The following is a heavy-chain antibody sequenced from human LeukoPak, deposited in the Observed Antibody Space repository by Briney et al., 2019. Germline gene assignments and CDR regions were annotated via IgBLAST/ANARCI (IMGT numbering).Heavy chain of an antibody. CDR3: ARGRVGSSSSAFDI. Sequence: GGSLRLSCPASGFSFSTYYMNWVRQAPGKGLEWVSSMSSTGSSTYYADLVKGRFTISRDSARNSLYLQMNNLRAEDTAVYYCARGRVGSSSSAFDIWGQGTMVTVSS. D-gene: IGHD6-6*01. V-gene: IGHV3-21*01. CDR2: MSSTGSST. J-gene: IGHJ3*02. CDR1: GFSFSTYY.